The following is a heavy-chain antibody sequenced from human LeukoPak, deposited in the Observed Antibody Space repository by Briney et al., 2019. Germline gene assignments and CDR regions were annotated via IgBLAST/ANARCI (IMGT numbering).Heavy chain of an antibody. J-gene: IGHJ4*02. D-gene: IGHD2-8*01. CDR2: IVVGSDDT. V-gene: IGHV1-58*01. CDR1: GFTFTRSV. CDR3: VTGYCTNGVCNGFDY. Sequence: SVKVSCKASGFTFTRSVVQWVRQARGQRLEWIGWIVVGSDDTNYAQKFQERVTITRDMSTNTASMELSSLRSEDTAVYYCVTGYCTNGVCNGFDYWGQGTLVTVSS.